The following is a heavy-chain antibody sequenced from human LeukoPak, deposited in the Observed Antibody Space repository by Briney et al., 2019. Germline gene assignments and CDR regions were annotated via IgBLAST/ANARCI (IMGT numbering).Heavy chain of an antibody. D-gene: IGHD3-22*01. CDR2: ISSSSSTI. CDR1: GFTFSSYS. V-gene: IGHV3-48*01. Sequence: GGSLRLSCAASGFTFSSYSMNWVRQAPGEGLEWVSYISSSSSTIYYADSVKGRFTISRDNAKNSLYLQMNSLRAEDTAVYYCAVITYDSSGYYYDNWFDPWGQGTLVTVSS. CDR3: AVITYDSSGYYYDNWFDP. J-gene: IGHJ5*02.